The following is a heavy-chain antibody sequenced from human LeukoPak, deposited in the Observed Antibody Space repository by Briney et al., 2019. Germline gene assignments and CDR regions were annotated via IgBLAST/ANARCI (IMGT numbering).Heavy chain of an antibody. CDR2: IFGKTDGGTT. D-gene: IGHD6-13*01. V-gene: IGHV3-15*01. CDR3: TTHRGYTSSPTFDY. CDR1: GVRFSSYW. Sequence: PGGSLRLSCAVSGVRFSSYWMSWVRQAPGKGLEWVGHIFGKTDGGTTDHAAPVKGRFSISRDDSKNTLYLQMSSLKTEGTAVYYCTTHRGYTSSPTFDYWGQGTLVTVSS. J-gene: IGHJ4*02.